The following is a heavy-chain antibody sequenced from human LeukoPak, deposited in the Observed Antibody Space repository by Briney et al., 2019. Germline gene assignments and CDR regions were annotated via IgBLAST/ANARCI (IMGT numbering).Heavy chain of an antibody. CDR2: ILYDGSNK. Sequence: GGSLRLSCAASGFTFRSYGMHWVRQAPGKGLEWVTFILYDGSNKYYGDSVKGRFTISRDNSKNTLCLQMNSLRAEDTAVYYCARDPAPIASFGEERWGFGFDYWGQGTLVTVSS. J-gene: IGHJ4*02. CDR1: GFTFRSYG. D-gene: IGHD3-10*01. CDR3: ARDPAPIASFGEERWGFGFDY. V-gene: IGHV3-30*03.